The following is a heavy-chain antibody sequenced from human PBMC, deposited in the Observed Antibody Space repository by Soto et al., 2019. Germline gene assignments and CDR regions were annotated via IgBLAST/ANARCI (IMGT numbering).Heavy chain of an antibody. CDR2: ISSSGSTI. CDR1: GFTFSDYY. V-gene: IGHV3-11*01. J-gene: IGHJ6*03. CDR3: ARTYSSSHYYYYYMDV. Sequence: QVQLVESGGGLVKPGWSLRLSCAASGFTFSDYYMSWIRQAPGKGLEWVSYISSSGSTIYYADSVKGRFTISRDNAKNSLYLQMNSLRAEDTAVYYCARTYSSSHYYYYYMDVWGKGTTVTVSS. D-gene: IGHD6-6*01.